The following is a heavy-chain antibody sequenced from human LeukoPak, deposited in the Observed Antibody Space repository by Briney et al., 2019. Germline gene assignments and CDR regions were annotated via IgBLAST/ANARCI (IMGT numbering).Heavy chain of an antibody. D-gene: IGHD6-25*01. CDR1: GFTFTDYY. CDR2: IRSDGTPM. Sequence: KPGGSLRLSCAASGFTFTDYYMSWIRQAPGKGLEWISYIRSDGTPMYYSDSVKGRFTISRGNAKSSVYLQMNSLRVKDTAVYYCARSGPTDFWGRGTLVTVSS. CDR3: ARSGPTDF. V-gene: IGHV3-11*01. J-gene: IGHJ2*01.